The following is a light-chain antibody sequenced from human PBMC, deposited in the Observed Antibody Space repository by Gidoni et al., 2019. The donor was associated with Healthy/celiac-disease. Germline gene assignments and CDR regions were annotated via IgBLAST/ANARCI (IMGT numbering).Light chain of an antibody. CDR1: QSISNY. J-gene: IGKJ2*01. CDR2: AAS. Sequence: DSQMTQSPSSLSASVGDRVTITCRASQSISNYLNWYQQKPGKAPKLLIYAASNLQSGVPSTFSGSGSGTDFTLTISSLQPEDFATYYCQQTYSTPMYTFGQGTKLEIK. CDR3: QQTYSTPMYT. V-gene: IGKV1-39*01.